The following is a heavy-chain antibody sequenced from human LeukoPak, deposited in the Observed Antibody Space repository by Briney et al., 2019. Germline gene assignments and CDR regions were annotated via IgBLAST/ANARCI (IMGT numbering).Heavy chain of an antibody. CDR3: ARQRYYYDSSGYSALSYFDY. J-gene: IGHJ4*02. CDR2: IYYSGST. D-gene: IGHD3-22*01. V-gene: IGHV4-34*01. CDR1: GGSFSGYY. Sequence: SETLSLTCAVYGGSFSGYYWSWIRQPPGKGLEWIGSIYYSGSTYYNPSLKSRVTISVDTSKNQFSLKLSSVTAADTAVYYCARQRYYYDSSGYSALSYFDYWGQGTLVTVSS.